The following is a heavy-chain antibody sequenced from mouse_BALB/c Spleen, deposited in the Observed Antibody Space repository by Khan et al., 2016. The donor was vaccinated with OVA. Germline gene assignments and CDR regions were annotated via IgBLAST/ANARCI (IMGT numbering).Heavy chain of an antibody. D-gene: IGHD1-1*01. CDR2: ISYSGNT. V-gene: IGHV3-2*02. Sequence: EVKLQESGPGLVKPSQSLSLTCTVTGYSITSDYAWNWIRQFPGNKLEWMGFISYSGNTKYNPSHKSRFSITRDTSKNQFFLQLNSVTTEDTATYYCARVYGGDFDYWGQGTSLTVSS. CDR1: GYSITSDYA. J-gene: IGHJ2*02. CDR3: ARVYGGDFDY.